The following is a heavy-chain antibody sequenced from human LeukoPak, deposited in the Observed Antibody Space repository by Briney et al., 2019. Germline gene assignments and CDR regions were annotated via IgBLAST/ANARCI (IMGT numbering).Heavy chain of an antibody. CDR2: INPHSGGT. V-gene: IGHV1-2*02. CDR1: GYTFTGYY. J-gene: IGHJ3*02. CDR3: ARGGTGYSSGWLRAFDI. D-gene: IGHD6-19*01. Sequence: GASVKVSCKASGYTFTGYYMHWVRQAPGQGLEWMGWINPHSGGTNYQGRVTMTRDTSISTVYMELSSLRSDDTAVYYCARGGTGYSSGWLRAFDIWGQGTMVTVSS.